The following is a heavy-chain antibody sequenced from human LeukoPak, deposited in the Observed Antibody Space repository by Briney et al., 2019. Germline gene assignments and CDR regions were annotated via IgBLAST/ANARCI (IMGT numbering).Heavy chain of an antibody. CDR1: GYTISDYF. Sequence: GASVKVSCKASGYTISDYFMHWVRQAPGQGLEWMGIINPSGGSTSYAQKFQGRVTMTRDTSINTAYMELSSLRSDDTAIYYCTRDSYYYESSAETNNAFDIWGQGTMVTVSS. D-gene: IGHD3-22*01. CDR3: TRDSYYYESSAETNNAFDI. J-gene: IGHJ3*02. V-gene: IGHV1-46*01. CDR2: INPSGGST.